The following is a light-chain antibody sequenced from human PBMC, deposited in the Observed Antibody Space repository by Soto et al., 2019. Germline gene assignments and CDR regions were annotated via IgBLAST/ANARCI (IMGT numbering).Light chain of an antibody. CDR3: HQYKNWPRT. V-gene: IGKV3-15*01. CDR2: SAS. Sequence: VMTQSPATLSVSPGERASLSCRASQSIRTDLAWYQQKPGQAPSLLIFSASTRATGIPGRFSGSGSGTEFTLTISSLQFEDFAVYYCHQYKNWPRTFGQGTKVDIK. CDR1: QSIRTD. J-gene: IGKJ1*01.